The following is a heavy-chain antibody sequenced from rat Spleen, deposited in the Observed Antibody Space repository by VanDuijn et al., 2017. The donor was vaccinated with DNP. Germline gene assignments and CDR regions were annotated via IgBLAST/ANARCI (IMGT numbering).Heavy chain of an antibody. Sequence: EVQLVESGGGLVQPGRSLKLSCAASGFTFSNYDMTWVRQAPTKGLEWVASITTGGGNTYYRDSVKGRFTISRDNAKNTQYLQMDSLRSEDTATYYCARRGDGYKYFDYWGQGVMVTVSS. V-gene: IGHV5S13*01. D-gene: IGHD1-4*01. CDR1: GFTFSNYD. CDR2: ITTGGGNT. CDR3: ARRGDGYKYFDY. J-gene: IGHJ2*01.